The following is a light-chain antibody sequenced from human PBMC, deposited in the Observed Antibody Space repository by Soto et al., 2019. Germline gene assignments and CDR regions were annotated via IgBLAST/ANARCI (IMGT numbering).Light chain of an antibody. Sequence: ILMTQSPATLSVSPGGRATLSCRASEDVSSKLAWYQQKPGQAPRLLIYGASSRATGIPDRFSGSGSGTDFTLTISRLEPEDFAVYYCQQYGSSTGTFGQGTKVDIK. CDR3: QQYGSSTGT. CDR1: EDVSSK. V-gene: IGKV3-20*01. J-gene: IGKJ1*01. CDR2: GAS.